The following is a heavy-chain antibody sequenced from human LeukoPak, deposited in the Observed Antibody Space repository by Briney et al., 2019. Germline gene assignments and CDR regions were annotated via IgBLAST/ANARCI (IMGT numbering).Heavy chain of an antibody. V-gene: IGHV3-21*01. D-gene: IGHD2-8*02. CDR3: ARRTGSQAFDY. CDR2: ISGSNSYI. CDR1: GFTFNSYS. J-gene: IGHJ4*02. Sequence: GGSLRLSCAASGFTFNSYSMNWVRQAPGKGLEWVSSISGSNSYIYYADSVKGRFTISRDNAKKSLFLQLNSLRADDTAVYYCARRTGSQAFDYWGQGTLVTVSS.